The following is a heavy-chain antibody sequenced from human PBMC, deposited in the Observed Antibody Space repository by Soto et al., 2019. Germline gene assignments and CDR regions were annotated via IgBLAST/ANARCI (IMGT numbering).Heavy chain of an antibody. CDR1: GYTFDTSW. J-gene: IGHJ4*02. V-gene: IGHV5-51*01. CDR2: IWPRDSDT. CDR3: ARHPVDTDIR. Sequence: GESLKISCQASGYTFDTSWIGWVRQVPGKGLEWMGIIWPRDSDTKYNPSFEGQVTISADKSSSTAYLQWSSLKASDSAIYYCARHPVDTDIRWGQGTRVTVS. D-gene: IGHD5-18*01.